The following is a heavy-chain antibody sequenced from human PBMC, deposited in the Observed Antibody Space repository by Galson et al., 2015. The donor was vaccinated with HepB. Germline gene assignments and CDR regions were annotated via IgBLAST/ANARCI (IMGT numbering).Heavy chain of an antibody. CDR1: GYTFTGYY. Sequence: SVKVSCKASGYTFTGYYMHWVRQAPGQGLEWMGWINPNSGGTNYAQKFQGRVTMTRDTSISTAYMELSRLRSDDTAVYYCASCWGIAARPPAPRNYYYYYYYGMDVWGQGTTVTVSS. V-gene: IGHV1-2*02. CDR3: ASCWGIAARPPAPRNYYYYYYYGMDV. D-gene: IGHD6-6*01. CDR2: INPNSGGT. J-gene: IGHJ6*02.